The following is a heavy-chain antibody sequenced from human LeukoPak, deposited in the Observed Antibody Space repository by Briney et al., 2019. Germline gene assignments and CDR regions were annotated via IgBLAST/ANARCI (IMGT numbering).Heavy chain of an antibody. Sequence: SETLSLTCTVSGGSLSTYYWNWIRQPAGKGLEWIGRIYTSGSTNYNPSLKSRVTMSVDTSKNQFSLRLSSVTAADTAVYYCATCSGNGYDYSWFDPWGQGTLVTVSS. V-gene: IGHV4-4*07. D-gene: IGHD5-12*01. CDR1: GGSLSTYY. CDR2: IYTSGST. CDR3: ATCSGNGYDYSWFDP. J-gene: IGHJ5*02.